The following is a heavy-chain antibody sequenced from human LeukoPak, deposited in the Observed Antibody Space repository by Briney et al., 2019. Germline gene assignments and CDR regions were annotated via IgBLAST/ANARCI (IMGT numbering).Heavy chain of an antibody. CDR1: GGTFSGYY. J-gene: IGHJ4*02. CDR2: INHSGST. V-gene: IGHV4-34*01. CDR3: ASRLYCSGGSCYPDY. D-gene: IGHD2-15*01. Sequence: SETLSLTCAVYGGTFSGYYWSWIRQPPGKGLEWIGEINHSGSTKYNPSLKSRVTISVDTSKNQLSLKLSSVTAADTAVYYCASRLYCSGGSCYPDYWGQGTLVTVSS.